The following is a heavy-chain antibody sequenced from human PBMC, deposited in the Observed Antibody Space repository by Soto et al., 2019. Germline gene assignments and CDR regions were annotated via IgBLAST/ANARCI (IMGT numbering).Heavy chain of an antibody. CDR1: GFTFSTYA. CDR2: ISGGVGSA. Sequence: EVKLLESGGGLVNPGGSLRLSCAASGFTFSTYAMSWVRQAPGKGLEWVSGISGGVGSANYADSVKGRFTISRDNSKKTVYLQMNSLRAEDTAIYYCAKDHLFLRGGDHFDHWGQGTLVTVSS. J-gene: IGHJ4*02. D-gene: IGHD2-21*02. V-gene: IGHV3-23*01. CDR3: AKDHLFLRGGDHFDH.